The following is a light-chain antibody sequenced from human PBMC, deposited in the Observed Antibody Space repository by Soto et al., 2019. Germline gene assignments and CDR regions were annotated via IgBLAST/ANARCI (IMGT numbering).Light chain of an antibody. V-gene: IGKV3-15*01. J-gene: IGKJ1*01. CDR3: QQYNSWPPWT. CDR1: QSVRGH. Sequence: EIGIKQSPATLSVSPGGRATLSCRASQSVRGHLAWYQQKPGQAPRLLIYGASTRATGIPARFSGSGSGTEFTLTISSLQSEDFAVYYCQQYNSWPPWTFGQGTKVEIK. CDR2: GAS.